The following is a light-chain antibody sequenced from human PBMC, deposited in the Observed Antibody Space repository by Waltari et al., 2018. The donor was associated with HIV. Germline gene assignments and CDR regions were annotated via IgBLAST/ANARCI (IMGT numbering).Light chain of an antibody. CDR3: HQYNTFPLT. CDR2: AAS. CDR1: QDISNY. V-gene: IGKV1-16*01. J-gene: IGKJ2*01. Sequence: DIQMTQSPSSLSALVEDRVTITCRASQDISNYLGWFQQTPGKAPKSLIFAASNLQSGVPSRFLGAGSGTNFTLTIRSLQPEDFATYYCHQYNTFPLTFG.